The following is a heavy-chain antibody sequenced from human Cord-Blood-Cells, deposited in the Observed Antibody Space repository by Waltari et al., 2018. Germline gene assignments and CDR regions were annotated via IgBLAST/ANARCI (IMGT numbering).Heavy chain of an antibody. CDR3: ARGRVLEWLLFDY. CDR2: IYHSGST. J-gene: IGHJ4*02. D-gene: IGHD3-3*01. CDR1: GGSISSGGYS. Sequence: QLQLQESGSGLVKPSQTLSLTCAVSGGSISSGGYSWSWIRQPPGKGLEWIGYIYHSGSTYCNPSLKSRVTISVDRSKNQFALKLSSVTAADTAVYYCARGRVLEWLLFDYWGQGTLVTVSA. V-gene: IGHV4-30-2*01.